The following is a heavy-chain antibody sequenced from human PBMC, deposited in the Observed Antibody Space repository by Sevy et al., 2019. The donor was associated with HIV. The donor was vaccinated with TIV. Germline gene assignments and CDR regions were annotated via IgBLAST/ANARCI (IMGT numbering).Heavy chain of an antibody. Sequence: SETLSLTCSVSGGSISSGDYYWSWIRQPPGKGLEWIGYIYYSGSTYYNPSLKSRLTISVDTSKNQFSLKLSSVTAADPAVYYCARDHRYTYGLLYYYYGMDVWGQGTTVTVSS. CDR3: ARDHRYTYGLLYYYYGMDV. CDR2: IYYSGST. D-gene: IGHD5-18*01. J-gene: IGHJ6*02. V-gene: IGHV4-30-4*01. CDR1: GGSISSGDYY.